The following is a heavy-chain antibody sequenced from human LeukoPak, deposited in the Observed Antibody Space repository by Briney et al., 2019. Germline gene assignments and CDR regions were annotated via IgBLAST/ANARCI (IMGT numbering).Heavy chain of an antibody. CDR1: GGSISSGSYY. D-gene: IGHD3-22*01. CDR3: ARVSSGPYYYYYMDV. CDR2: IYTSGST. J-gene: IGHJ6*03. V-gene: IGHV4-61*02. Sequence: SETLSLTCTVAGGSISSGSYYWSWIRQPAGKGLEWIGRIYTSGSTNYNPSLKSRVTISVDTSKNQFSLKLSSVTAADTAVYYCARVSSGPYYYYYMDVWGKGTTVTVSS.